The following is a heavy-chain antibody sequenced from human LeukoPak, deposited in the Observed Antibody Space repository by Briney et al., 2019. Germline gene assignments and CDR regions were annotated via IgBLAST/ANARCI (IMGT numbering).Heavy chain of an antibody. CDR3: ATRQT. CDR2: INHSGST. J-gene: IGHJ4*02. V-gene: IGHV4-34*01. CDR1: GGSFSNYY. Sequence: SETLSLTCAVYGGSFSNYYWSWIRQPSEKGLEWIGEINHSGSTNYNPSLKSRVTISVDKSKRQFSLKMNSMTAADTAVYYCATRQTWGQGSLVTVSS.